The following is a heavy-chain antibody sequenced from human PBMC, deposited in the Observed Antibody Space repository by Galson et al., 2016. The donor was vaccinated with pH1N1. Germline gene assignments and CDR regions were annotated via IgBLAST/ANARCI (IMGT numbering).Heavy chain of an antibody. CDR2: IYYSGST. Sequence: ETLSLTCTVSGGSISSSSYYWGWIRQPPGKGLEWIGSIYYSGSTYYNPSLKSRVTISVDTSKNQFSLKLSSVTAADTAVYYCASRTDFWSGYYSDYWGQGTLVTVSS. J-gene: IGHJ4*02. CDR1: GGSISSSSYY. V-gene: IGHV4-39*07. D-gene: IGHD3-3*01. CDR3: ASRTDFWSGYYSDY.